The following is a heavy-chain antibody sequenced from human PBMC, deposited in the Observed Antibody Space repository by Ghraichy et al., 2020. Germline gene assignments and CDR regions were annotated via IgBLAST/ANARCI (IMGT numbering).Heavy chain of an antibody. CDR3: ARVPEWTVTTYWFDP. CDR2: IYYSGST. D-gene: IGHD4-17*01. J-gene: IGHJ5*02. Sequence: SQTLSLTCTVSGGSISSYYWSWIRQPPGKGLEWIGYIYYSGSTNYNPSLKSRVTISVDTSKNQFSLKLSSVTAADTAVYYCARVPEWTVTTYWFDPWGQGTLVTVSS. CDR1: GGSISSYY. V-gene: IGHV4-59*01.